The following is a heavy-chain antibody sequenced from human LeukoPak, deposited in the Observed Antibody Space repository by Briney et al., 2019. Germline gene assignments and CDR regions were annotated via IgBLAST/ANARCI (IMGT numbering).Heavy chain of an antibody. Sequence: SETLSLTCTVSGGSISSYHWSWIRQPPGKGLEWIGYIYYSGSTNYNPSLKSRVTISVDTSKNQFSLKLSSVTAADTAVYYCARDSRSGVDWFDPWGQGTLVTVSS. CDR3: ARDSRSGVDWFDP. CDR2: IYYSGST. CDR1: GGSISSYH. D-gene: IGHD3-10*01. J-gene: IGHJ5*02. V-gene: IGHV4-59*01.